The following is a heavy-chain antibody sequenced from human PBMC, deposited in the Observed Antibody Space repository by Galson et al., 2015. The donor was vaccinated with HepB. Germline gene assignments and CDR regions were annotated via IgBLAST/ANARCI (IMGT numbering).Heavy chain of an antibody. CDR1: GGSFSGYY. D-gene: IGHD3-22*01. J-gene: IGHJ4*02. CDR2: INHSGST. V-gene: IGHV4-34*01. CDR3: ARGRFCIPGSGNVVVFTPRFDY. Sequence: LSLICAVYGGSFSGYYCSWIRQPPGKGLVWIGEINHSGSTNYNPSLESRVTISVDMTTNQFSLKLSSVTAADTAVYYCARGRFCIPGSGNVVVFTPRFDYWGQGTLVTVSS.